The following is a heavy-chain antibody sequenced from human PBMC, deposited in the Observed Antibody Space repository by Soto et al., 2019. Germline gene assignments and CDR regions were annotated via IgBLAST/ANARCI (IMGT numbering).Heavy chain of an antibody. Sequence: SETLSLTCTVSGGSISSGGYYWSWIRQHPGKGLEWIGYIYYSGSTYYNPSLKSRVTISVDTSKNQFSLKLSSVTAADTAIYYCTTQGFGILHGLVDVWGQGTTVTVS. J-gene: IGHJ6*02. D-gene: IGHD3-10*01. CDR1: GGSISSGGYY. CDR3: TTQGFGILHGLVDV. CDR2: IYYSGST. V-gene: IGHV4-31*03.